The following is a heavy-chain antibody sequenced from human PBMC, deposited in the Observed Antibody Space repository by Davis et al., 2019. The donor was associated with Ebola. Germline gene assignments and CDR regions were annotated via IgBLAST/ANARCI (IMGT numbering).Heavy chain of an antibody. V-gene: IGHV3-23*01. CDR1: GFTFSSYA. CDR3: AKEGIVVVPATIGYFDY. CDR2: ISGSGGST. Sequence: GESLKISCAASGFTFSSYAMSWVRQAPGKGLEWVSAISGSGGSTYYADSVKGRFTISRDNSKNRLYLQMNSLRAEDTAVYYWAKEGIVVVPATIGYFDYWCQGTLVTVSS. J-gene: IGHJ4*02. D-gene: IGHD2-2*01.